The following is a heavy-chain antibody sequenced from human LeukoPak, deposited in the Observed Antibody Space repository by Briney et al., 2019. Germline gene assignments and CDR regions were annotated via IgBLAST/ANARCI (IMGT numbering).Heavy chain of an antibody. CDR2: MNPNSGNT. CDR3: ARGSVLRFLEWLLD. V-gene: IGHV1-8*01. D-gene: IGHD3-3*01. CDR1: GYTFTSYD. Sequence: GASVKVSCKASGYTFTSYDINWVRQAPGQGLEWMGWMNPNSGNTGYAQKFQGRVTMTRNTSISTAYMELSSLRSEDTAVYYCARGSVLRFLEWLLDWGQGTLVTVSS. J-gene: IGHJ4*02.